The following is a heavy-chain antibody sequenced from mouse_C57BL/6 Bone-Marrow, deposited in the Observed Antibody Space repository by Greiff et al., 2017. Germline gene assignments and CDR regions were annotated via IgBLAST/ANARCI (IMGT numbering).Heavy chain of an antibody. J-gene: IGHJ4*01. Sequence: QVQLQQPGAELVKPGASVKMSCKASGYTFTSYWITWVKQRPGQGLEWIGDIYPGSGSTNSNEKFKSKATLTVDTSSSTAYMHRSSLTSEDSAVYDCARGGYGGYAMDYWGQGTSVTVSS. V-gene: IGHV1-55*01. CDR3: ARGGYGGYAMDY. D-gene: IGHD3-1*01. CDR2: IYPGSGST. CDR1: GYTFTSYW.